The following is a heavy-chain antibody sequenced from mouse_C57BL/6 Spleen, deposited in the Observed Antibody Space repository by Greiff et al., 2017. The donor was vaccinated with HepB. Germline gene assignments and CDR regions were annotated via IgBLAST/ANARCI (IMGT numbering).Heavy chain of an antibody. J-gene: IGHJ2*01. V-gene: IGHV1-64*01. Sequence: QVQLQQPGAELVKPGASVKLSCKASGYTFTSYWMHWVKQRPGQGLEWIGMIHPNSGSTNYNEKFKSKATLTVDKSSSTAYMQLSSLTSEDSAVYYCASVYYSNYGFDYWGQGTTLTVSS. CDR2: IHPNSGST. D-gene: IGHD2-5*01. CDR3: ASVYYSNYGFDY. CDR1: GYTFTSYW.